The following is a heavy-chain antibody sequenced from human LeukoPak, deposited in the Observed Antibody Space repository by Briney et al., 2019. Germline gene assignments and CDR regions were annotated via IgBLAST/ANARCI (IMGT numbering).Heavy chain of an antibody. J-gene: IGHJ5*02. Sequence: SSETLSLTCTVSGGSISSYYWSWIRQPPGKGLEWIGYIYYSGSTNYNPSLKSRVTISVDTSKNQFSLKLSSVTAADTAVYYCARQVDYGDYEGVNWFDPWGQGTLVTVSS. D-gene: IGHD4-17*01. CDR1: GGSISSYY. V-gene: IGHV4-59*08. CDR2: IYYSGST. CDR3: ARQVDYGDYEGVNWFDP.